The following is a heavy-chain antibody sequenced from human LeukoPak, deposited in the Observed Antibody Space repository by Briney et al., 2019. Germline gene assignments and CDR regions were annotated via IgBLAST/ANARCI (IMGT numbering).Heavy chain of an antibody. Sequence: SETLSLTCTVSGGSISSGDYYWSWIRQPPGKGLEWIGYIHYSGSTYYNPSLKSRVTISVDTSKNQFSLKLSSVTAADTAVYYCARADDYYGSGSYYRGFGYWGQGTLVTVSS. V-gene: IGHV4-30-4*01. CDR3: ARADDYYGSGSYYRGFGY. D-gene: IGHD3-10*01. CDR1: GGSISSGDYY. CDR2: IHYSGST. J-gene: IGHJ4*02.